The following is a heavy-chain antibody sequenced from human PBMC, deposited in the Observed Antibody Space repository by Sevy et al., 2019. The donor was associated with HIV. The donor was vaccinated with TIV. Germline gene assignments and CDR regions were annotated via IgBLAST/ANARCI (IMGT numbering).Heavy chain of an antibody. Sequence: GGPLRLSCAASGFTFSTYSMNWVRQAPGKGLEWVSSISSSSSYMYYADSVKGRFTISRDNAKNSLYLQMNSLRSDDTTVYYCATGGGYCSGGSCSNFDYWGQGTLVTVSS. CDR2: ISSSSSYM. J-gene: IGHJ4*02. CDR1: GFTFSTYS. CDR3: ATGGGYCSGGSCSNFDY. D-gene: IGHD2-15*01. V-gene: IGHV3-21*01.